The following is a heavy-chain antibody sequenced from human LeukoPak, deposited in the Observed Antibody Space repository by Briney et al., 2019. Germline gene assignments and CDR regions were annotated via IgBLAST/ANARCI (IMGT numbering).Heavy chain of an antibody. D-gene: IGHD6-19*01. CDR1: GFTFSDYY. V-gene: IGHV3-11*01. CDR3: ATHDQWLVAYFDY. CDR2: ISSSGSTI. Sequence: GGSLRLSCAASGFTFSDYYMSWIRQAPGKGLEWVSYISSSGSTIYYADSVKGRFTISRDNAKNSLYLQMNSLRAEDTAVYYCATHDQWLVAYFDYWGQGTLVTVSS. J-gene: IGHJ4*02.